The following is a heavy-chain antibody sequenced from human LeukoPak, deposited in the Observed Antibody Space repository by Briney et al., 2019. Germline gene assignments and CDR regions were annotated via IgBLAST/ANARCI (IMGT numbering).Heavy chain of an antibody. D-gene: IGHD3-10*01. CDR1: GYTFTSYG. CDR3: ARVWFGESLGDP. CDR2: ISAYNGNT. Sequence: ASVKVSCKASGYTFTSYGISWVRQAPGQGLEWMGWISAYNGNTNYAQKLQGRVTMTTDTSTSTAYMELRSLRSEDTAVYYCARVWFGESLGDPWGQGTLVTVSS. V-gene: IGHV1-18*01. J-gene: IGHJ5*02.